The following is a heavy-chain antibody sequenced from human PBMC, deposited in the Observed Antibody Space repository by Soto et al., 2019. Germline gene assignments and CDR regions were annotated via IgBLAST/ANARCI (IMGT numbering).Heavy chain of an antibody. D-gene: IGHD2-2*01. CDR1: GYTFTSEG. Sequence: QVQLVQSGTEVKMPGASVKVSCKASGYTFTSEGFSWVRQAPGQGLEWMGWISAYNGVTNYAQNFQDRLSMTTDTSTSTVSIELRSLRSDDTAVYYCARTSSRAYYFYCLDVWGHGTSVTVSS. J-gene: IGHJ6*02. V-gene: IGHV1-18*01. CDR2: ISAYNGVT. CDR3: ARTSSRAYYFYCLDV.